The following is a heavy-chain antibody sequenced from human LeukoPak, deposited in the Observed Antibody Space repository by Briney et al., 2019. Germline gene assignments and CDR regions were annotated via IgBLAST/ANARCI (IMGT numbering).Heavy chain of an antibody. CDR2: IKSNPYGGTA. CDR1: GFTFTNAW. D-gene: IGHD3-22*01. CDR3: STVGLSGYYDARGYYYFDY. Sequence: PGGSLRLSCAASGFTFTNAWMSWVRQAPGKGLEWVGLIKSNPYGGTADYAAPVKGRFTISRDDSRSTLYLQMNSLKTEDTAVYYCSTVGLSGYYDARGYYYFDYWGQGTLVTVSS. V-gene: IGHV3-15*01. J-gene: IGHJ4*02.